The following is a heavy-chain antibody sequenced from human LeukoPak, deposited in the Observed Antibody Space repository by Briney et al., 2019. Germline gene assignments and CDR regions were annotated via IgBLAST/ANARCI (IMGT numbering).Heavy chain of an antibody. V-gene: IGHV3-30*02. D-gene: IGHD5-24*01. J-gene: IGHJ4*02. CDR3: AKDEKTEMATNYSDY. CDR1: GFTFSSYG. Sequence: GGSLRLSCAASGFTFSSYGMHWVRQAPGKGLEWVAFIRYDGSNKYYADSVKGRFTISRDNSKNTLYLQMNSLRAEDTAVYYCAKDEKTEMATNYSDYWGQGTLVTVSS. CDR2: IRYDGSNK.